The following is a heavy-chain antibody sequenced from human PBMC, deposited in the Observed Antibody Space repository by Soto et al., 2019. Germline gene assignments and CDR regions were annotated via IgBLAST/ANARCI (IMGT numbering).Heavy chain of an antibody. CDR2: ISGSGGST. CDR1: GFTFSSYA. D-gene: IGHD4-4*01. J-gene: IGHJ4*02. V-gene: IGHV3-23*01. Sequence: GGSLRLSCAASGFTFSSYAMSWVRQAPGKGLEWVSAISGSGGSTYYADSVKGRFTISRDNSKNTLYLQMNSLRAEDTAVYYCAKDSPTSTVTTHPPDYWGQGTLVTVSS. CDR3: AKDSPTSTVTTHPPDY.